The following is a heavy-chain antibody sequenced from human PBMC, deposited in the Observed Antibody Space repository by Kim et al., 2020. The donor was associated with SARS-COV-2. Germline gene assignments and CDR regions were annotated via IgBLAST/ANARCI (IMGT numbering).Heavy chain of an antibody. D-gene: IGHD6-25*01. V-gene: IGHV1-46*01. CDR3: AREGYGRQRGDYYYGMDV. Sequence: QGRVTMTRDTSTSTVYMELSSLRSEDTAVYYCAREGYGRQRGDYYYGMDVWGQGTTVTVSS. J-gene: IGHJ6*02.